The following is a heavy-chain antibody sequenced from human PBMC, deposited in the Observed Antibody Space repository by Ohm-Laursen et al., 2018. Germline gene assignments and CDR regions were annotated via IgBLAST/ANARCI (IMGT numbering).Heavy chain of an antibody. D-gene: IGHD6-13*01. CDR1: GFTFSSYG. J-gene: IGHJ6*02. Sequence: SLRLSCTASGFTFSSYGMHWVRQAPGKGLEWVAVISYDGSNKYYADFVKGRFTISRDNSKNTLYLQMNSLRAEDMAVYYCARSTSSWYDSDYYYGMDVWGQGTTVTVSS. CDR2: ISYDGSNK. V-gene: IGHV3-30*03. CDR3: ARSTSSWYDSDYYYGMDV.